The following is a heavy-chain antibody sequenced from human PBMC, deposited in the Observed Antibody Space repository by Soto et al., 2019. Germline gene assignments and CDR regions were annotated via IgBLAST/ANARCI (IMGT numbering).Heavy chain of an antibody. D-gene: IGHD2-15*01. CDR2: IYYSGST. CDR3: ARVARIPVVALITAFDI. V-gene: IGHV4-59*01. Sequence: SETLSLTCTVSGGPISSYYWSWIRQPPGKGLEWIGYIYYSGSTNYNPSLKSRVTISVDTSKNQFSLKLSSVTAADTAVYYCARVARIPVVALITAFDIWGQGTMVT. CDR1: GGPISSYY. J-gene: IGHJ3*02.